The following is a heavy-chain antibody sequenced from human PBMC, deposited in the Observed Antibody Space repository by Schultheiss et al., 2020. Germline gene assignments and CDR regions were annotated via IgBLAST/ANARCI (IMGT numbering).Heavy chain of an antibody. CDR2: IYYSGST. Sequence: SKTLSLTCTVSGGSISSGDYYWSWIRQPPGKGLEWIGYIYYSGSTYYNPSLKSRVTISVDTSKNQFSLKLSSVTAADTAVYYCARITMVRGYYYYGMDVWGQGTTVTVSS. CDR3: ARITMVRGYYYYGMDV. V-gene: IGHV4-30-4*01. D-gene: IGHD3-10*01. J-gene: IGHJ6*02. CDR1: GGSISSGDYY.